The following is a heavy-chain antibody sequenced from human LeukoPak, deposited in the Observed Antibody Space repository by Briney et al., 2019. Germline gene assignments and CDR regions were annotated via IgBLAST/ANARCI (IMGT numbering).Heavy chain of an antibody. CDR2: IRYDGSNK. CDR1: GFTFSNYG. D-gene: IGHD5-24*01. V-gene: IGHV3-30*02. Sequence: HPGGSLRLSCAASGFTFSNYGMHWVRQAPGKGLEGVAFIRYDGSNKDYADSVKGRFTISRDNSKNTLYLQMNSLRAEDTAVYYCAKDGYNYSDYWGQGTLVTVSS. CDR3: AKDGYNYSDY. J-gene: IGHJ4*02.